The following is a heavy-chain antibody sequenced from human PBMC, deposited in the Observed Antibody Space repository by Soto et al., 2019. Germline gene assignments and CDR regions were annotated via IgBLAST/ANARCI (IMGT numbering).Heavy chain of an antibody. V-gene: IGHV3-33*03. J-gene: IGHJ4*01. Sequence: GGSLRLSCAASGFTFSSYGMLWGRQAQGEGLQCVAVIWLDGSNQYYADCVKGRFSISRDNSRKMVYLQMNSLRAAHTAVYYCARGPKVRRIIMPDYRAPGTLVAVSS. CDR1: GFTFSSYG. CDR3: ARGPKVRRIIMPDY. CDR2: IWLDGSNQ. D-gene: IGHD3-10*01.